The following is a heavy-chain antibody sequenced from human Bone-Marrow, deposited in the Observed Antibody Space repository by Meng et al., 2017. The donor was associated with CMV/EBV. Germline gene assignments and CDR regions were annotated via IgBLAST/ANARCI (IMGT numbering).Heavy chain of an antibody. Sequence: GESLKISCAASGFTFSSYSMNWVRQAPGKGLEWVSSISSSSSYIYYADSVKGRFTISRDNSKNTLYLQMNSLRAEDTAVYYCARDLITEDGYYLDYWGQGTLVTVSS. D-gene: IGHD3-3*01. CDR1: GFTFSSYS. CDR2: ISSSSSYI. CDR3: ARDLITEDGYYLDY. J-gene: IGHJ4*02. V-gene: IGHV3-21*04.